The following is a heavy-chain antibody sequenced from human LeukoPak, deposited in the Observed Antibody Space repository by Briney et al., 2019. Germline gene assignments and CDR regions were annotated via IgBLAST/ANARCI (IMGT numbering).Heavy chain of an antibody. CDR1: GFTFSSYS. CDR2: ISSSSSYI. CDR3: ARVWEYCSGGSCYENYYGMDV. J-gene: IGHJ6*04. V-gene: IGHV3-21*01. D-gene: IGHD2-15*01. Sequence: GGSLRLSCAASGFTFSSYSMNWVRQDPGKGLEWVSSISSSSSYIYYADSVKGRFTISRDNAKNSLYLQMNSLRAEDTAVYYCARVWEYCSGGSCYENYYGMDVWGKGTTVTVSS.